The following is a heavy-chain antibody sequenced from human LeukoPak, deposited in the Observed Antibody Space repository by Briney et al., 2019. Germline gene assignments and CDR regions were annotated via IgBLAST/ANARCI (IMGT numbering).Heavy chain of an antibody. CDR2: IYYSGST. D-gene: IGHD6-19*01. CDR3: ARVTGIAVAGTYY. V-gene: IGHV4-59*08. Sequence: KPSETLSLTCTVSGGSISSYYWSWIRQPPGKGLEWIGYIYYSGSTYYNPSLKSRVTISVDTSKNQFSLKLSSVTAADTAVYYCARVTGIAVAGTYYWGQGALVTVSS. CDR1: GGSISSYY. J-gene: IGHJ4*02.